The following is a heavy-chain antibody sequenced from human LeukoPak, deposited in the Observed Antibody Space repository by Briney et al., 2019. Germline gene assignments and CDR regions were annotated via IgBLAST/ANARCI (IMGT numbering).Heavy chain of an antibody. CDR3: AAGSGGRIDY. D-gene: IGHD3-10*01. CDR2: IYYSGST. J-gene: IGHJ4*02. V-gene: IGHV4-59*08. Sequence: SETLSLTCTVSGGSISSYYWSWIRQPPGKGLEWIGYIYYSGSTNYNPSLKSRVTISVDTSKNQFSLKLSSVTAADTAAYYCAAGSGGRIDYWGQGTLVTVSS. CDR1: GGSISSYY.